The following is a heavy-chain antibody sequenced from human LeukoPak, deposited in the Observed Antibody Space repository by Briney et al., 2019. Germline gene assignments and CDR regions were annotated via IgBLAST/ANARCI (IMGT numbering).Heavy chain of an antibody. CDR2: IIPIFGTA. J-gene: IGHJ5*02. V-gene: IGHV1-69*13. Sequence: ASVKVSCKASGGTFSSYAISWVRQAPGQGLEWMGGIIPIFGTASYAQKFQGRVTITADESTSTAYMELSSLRSEDTAVYYCARAASPDSGWYWFDPWGQGTLVTVSS. CDR3: ARAASPDSGWYWFDP. D-gene: IGHD6-19*01. CDR1: GGTFSSYA.